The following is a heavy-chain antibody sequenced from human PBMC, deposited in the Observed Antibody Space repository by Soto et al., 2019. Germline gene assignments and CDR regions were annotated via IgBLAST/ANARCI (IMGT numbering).Heavy chain of an antibody. Sequence: EVQLLESGGGLVQPGGSLRLSCAASGFTFSSYAMSWVRQAPGNGLEWVSAISGSGGSTYYADSVKGRFTISRDNSKNTLYLQMKSLRAEDKAVYYCAKPGVDTAMVALRLYFDIWGRGTLVTVSS. CDR3: AKPGVDTAMVALRLYFDI. CDR1: GFTFSSYA. J-gene: IGHJ2*01. V-gene: IGHV3-23*01. CDR2: ISGSGGST. D-gene: IGHD5-18*01.